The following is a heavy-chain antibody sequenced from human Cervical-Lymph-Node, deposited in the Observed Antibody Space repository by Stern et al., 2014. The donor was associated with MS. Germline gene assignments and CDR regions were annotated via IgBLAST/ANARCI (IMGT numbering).Heavy chain of an antibody. CDR1: GDSITSYY. V-gene: IGHV4-59*01. D-gene: IGHD6-19*01. Sequence: QLVESGPGLVKPSETLSLTCTVSGDSITSYYWTWIRQPPGKGLEWIGYLYYSGSTNSNPSLKSRVTISIDTSKNQFSLKLTSVTAADTAVYYCARGRGSDFDYWGQGTLVTVSS. CDR2: LYYSGST. J-gene: IGHJ4*02. CDR3: ARGRGSDFDY.